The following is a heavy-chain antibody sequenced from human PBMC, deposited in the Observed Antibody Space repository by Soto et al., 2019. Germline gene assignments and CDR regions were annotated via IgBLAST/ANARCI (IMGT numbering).Heavy chain of an antibody. D-gene: IGHD4-17*01. CDR3: ARCSRDYSDDWLYLKY. V-gene: IGHV1-18*01. J-gene: IGHJ1*01. CDR2: ISAYSGHT. CDR1: GYTLTGYA. Sequence: QVQLVQSGAEVKRPGASVKVSCKASGYTLTGYAFSWVRQAPGQGLEWMGWISAYSGHTVYSQKFQDRVTMTSDPSTTTTYLEVRSLGSDDTAVYYCARCSRDYSDDWLYLKYCGQGTLVTVS.